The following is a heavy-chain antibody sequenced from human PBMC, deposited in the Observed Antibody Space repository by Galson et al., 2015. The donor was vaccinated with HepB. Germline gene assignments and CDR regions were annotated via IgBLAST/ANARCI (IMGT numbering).Heavy chain of an antibody. CDR2: IYYSGST. CDR3: ARPRYCSSASCSATFDY. Sequence: TLSLTCTVSGGSIISSRNYWGWIRQPPGKGLEWIGVIYYSGSTHYNPSLKSRLTLSVDTSKNQFSLKLSSVTAADTAVYYCARPRYCSSASCSATFDYWGQGTLVTVSS. J-gene: IGHJ4*02. V-gene: IGHV4-39*01. CDR1: GGSIISSRNY. D-gene: IGHD2-2*01.